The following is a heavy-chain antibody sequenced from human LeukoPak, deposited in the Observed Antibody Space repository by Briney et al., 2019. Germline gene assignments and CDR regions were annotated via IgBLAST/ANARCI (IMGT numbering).Heavy chain of an antibody. CDR3: ARTDYFGSGSYYNSY. CDR2: IYHSGST. J-gene: IGHJ4*02. CDR1: GGSISSSNW. V-gene: IGHV4-4*02. D-gene: IGHD3-10*01. Sequence: PSETLSLTCAVSGGSISSSNWWNWVRQPPGTGLEWIGEIYHSGSTNYDPSLKSRVTISVDKSKNQFSLTLSSVTAADTAVYYCARTDYFGSGSYYNSYWGQGTLVTVSS.